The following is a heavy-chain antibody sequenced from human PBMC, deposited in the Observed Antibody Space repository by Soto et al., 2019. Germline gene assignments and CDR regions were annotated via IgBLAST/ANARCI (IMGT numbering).Heavy chain of an antibody. V-gene: IGHV3-53*01. CDR1: GFSVSSDY. D-gene: IGHD3-10*01. CDR2: IYSGGDT. CDR3: TRAGRDPGNFYISNYYAMDV. J-gene: IGHJ6*02. Sequence: GGSLRLSCAASGFSVSSDYMSWVRQAPGKGLEWVSLIYSGGDTYYADSVKGRFTISRGISSNTIYLHMTSLRADDTAIYYCTRAGRDPGNFYISNYYAMDVWGRGTTVTVSS.